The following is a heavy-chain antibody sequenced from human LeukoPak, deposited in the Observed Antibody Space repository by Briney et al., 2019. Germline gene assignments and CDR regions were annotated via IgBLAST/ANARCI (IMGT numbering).Heavy chain of an antibody. CDR2: IYYSGST. Sequence: TETLSLTCTVSGGPISSYYWSWIRQPPGKGLEWIGYIYYSGSTNYNPSLKSQVTISVDTSKNQFSLKLSSVTAADTAVYYCARDMRGSGSYYIPDAFDIWGQGTMVTVSS. CDR1: GGPISSYY. D-gene: IGHD3-10*01. J-gene: IGHJ3*02. CDR3: ARDMRGSGSYYIPDAFDI. V-gene: IGHV4-59*01.